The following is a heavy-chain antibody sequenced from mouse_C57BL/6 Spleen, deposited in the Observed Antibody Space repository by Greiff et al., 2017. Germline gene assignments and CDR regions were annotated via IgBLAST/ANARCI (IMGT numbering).Heavy chain of an antibody. CDR1: GFSLTSYG. CDR2: IWSGGSA. D-gene: IGHD1-1*01. CDR3: ARKLGHGGFAY. J-gene: IGHJ3*01. V-gene: IGHV2-2*01. Sequence: VKLMESGPGLVQPSQSLSITCTASGFSLTSYGVHWVRQSPGKGLEWLGVIWSGGSADSTAAFISRLSISKDNSKSQVYFKMNSLQADDTAIYYCARKLGHGGFAYWGQGTLVTVSA.